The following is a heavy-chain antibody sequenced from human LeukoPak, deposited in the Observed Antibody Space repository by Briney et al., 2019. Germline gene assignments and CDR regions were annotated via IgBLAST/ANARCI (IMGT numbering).Heavy chain of an antibody. CDR1: GGSISSGSYY. D-gene: IGHD5-18*01. V-gene: IGHV4-61*02. CDR2: IYTSGST. J-gene: IGHJ4*02. CDR3: AREPWIQLWSRCIFDY. Sequence: SQTLSLTCTVSGGSISSGSYYWSWIRQPAGKGLEWIGRIYTSGSTNYNPSLKSRVTISVDTSKNQFSLKLSSVTAADTAVYYCAREPWIQLWSRCIFDYWGQGTLVTVSS.